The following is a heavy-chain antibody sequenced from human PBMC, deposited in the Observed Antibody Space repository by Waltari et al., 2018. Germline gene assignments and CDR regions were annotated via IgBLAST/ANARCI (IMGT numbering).Heavy chain of an antibody. D-gene: IGHD2-2*01. CDR3: AGDRAIGLFFDY. CDR2: VHHSGKT. J-gene: IGHJ4*02. V-gene: IGHV4-4*02. Sequence: QVQLQESGQGLVKPSGTLSLTCAVSGDSLSGNSWWSWFRQSPEKGLEWIGQVHHSGKTHYNPSLQSRVAISLDKPKNHFSLNLNSVTAADTAIYYCAGDRAIGLFFDYWGRGTLVTVSS. CDR1: GDSLSGNSW.